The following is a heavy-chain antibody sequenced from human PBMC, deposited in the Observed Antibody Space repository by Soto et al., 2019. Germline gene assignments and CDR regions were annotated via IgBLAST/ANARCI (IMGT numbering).Heavy chain of an antibody. Sequence: SETLSLTCTVSGGSISTYYWSWIRQPPEKGLEWIGNIHYSGNTNDNPSLTSRVSISVDTSKNQISLKLRSVTAADTAVYYCARHPTTDYHMDVWGKGTTVTVSS. CDR1: GGSISTYY. J-gene: IGHJ6*03. D-gene: IGHD4-17*01. CDR2: IHYSGNT. V-gene: IGHV4-59*08. CDR3: ARHPTTDYHMDV.